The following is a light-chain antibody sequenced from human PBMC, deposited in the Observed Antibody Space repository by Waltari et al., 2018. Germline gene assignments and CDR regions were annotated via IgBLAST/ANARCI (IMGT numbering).Light chain of an antibody. CDR1: SSNIGSNT. CDR3: ATWDDSLNGRV. V-gene: IGLV1-44*01. CDR2: TDN. Sequence: QSVLTQPPSASGTPGQGVTLACSGSSSNIGSNTVSWYQQFPGTAPRLLMHTDNQRPSGVPDRFSGSKSGTSASLAISGLQSEDEAHYFCATWDDSLNGRVFGGGTKVTVL. J-gene: IGLJ3*02.